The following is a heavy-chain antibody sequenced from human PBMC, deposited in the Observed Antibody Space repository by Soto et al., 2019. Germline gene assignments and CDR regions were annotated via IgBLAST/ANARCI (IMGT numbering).Heavy chain of an antibody. V-gene: IGHV3-21*01. CDR2: ISSSSSYI. D-gene: IGHD3-10*01. Sequence: GGSLRLSCAASGFTFSSYSMNWVRQAPGKGLEWVSSISSSSSYIYYADSVKGRFTISRDNAKNSLYLQMNSLRAEDTAVYYCARDFTSAVRGVITHYFDYWGQGTLVTVSS. CDR1: GFTFSSYS. CDR3: ARDFTSAVRGVITHYFDY. J-gene: IGHJ4*02.